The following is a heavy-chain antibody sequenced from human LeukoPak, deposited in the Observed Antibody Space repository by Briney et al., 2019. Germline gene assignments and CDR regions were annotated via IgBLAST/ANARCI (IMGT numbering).Heavy chain of an antibody. J-gene: IGHJ5*02. D-gene: IGHD6-13*01. V-gene: IGHV3-23*01. CDR1: GFTFSSYA. Sequence: GGSLRLSCAASGFTFSSYAMSWVRQAPGKGLEWISAISGSGGSTYYADSVKGRFTISRDNSKNTLYLQMNSLRAEDTAVYYCAKGLAAAGTPEGWFDPWGQGTLVTVSS. CDR2: ISGSGGST. CDR3: AKGLAAAGTPEGWFDP.